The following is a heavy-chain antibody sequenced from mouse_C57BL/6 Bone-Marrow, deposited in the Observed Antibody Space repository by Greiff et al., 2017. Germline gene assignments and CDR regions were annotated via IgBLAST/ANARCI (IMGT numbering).Heavy chain of an antibody. CDR1: GYTFTSYC. CDR2: INPSNGGT. Sequence: QVQLQQSGAELVKPGASVKLSCKASGYTFTSYCMYWVKQRPGQGLEWIGEINPSNGGTDFNEKFKGKATLTVDKSSSTAYMQLSSLTSEDSAVYYCTRAGYGGFADWGQGALVTVAA. V-gene: IGHV1S81*02. CDR3: TRAGYGGFAD. J-gene: IGHJ3*01. D-gene: IGHD1-1*01.